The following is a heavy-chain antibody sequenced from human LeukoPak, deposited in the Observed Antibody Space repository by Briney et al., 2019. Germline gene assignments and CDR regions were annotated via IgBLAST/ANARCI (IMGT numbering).Heavy chain of an antibody. CDR2: IYYSGST. D-gene: IGHD3-22*01. CDR3: ARGNDSSGYYWYYYYYYMDV. J-gene: IGHJ6*03. V-gene: IGHV4-59*01. CDR1: GGSISSYC. Sequence: SETLSLTCTVSGGSISSYCWSWIRQPPGKGLEWIGYIYYSGSTNYNPSLKSRVTISVDTSKNQFSLKLSSVTAADTAVYYCARGNDSSGYYWYYYYYYMDVWGKGTTVTASS.